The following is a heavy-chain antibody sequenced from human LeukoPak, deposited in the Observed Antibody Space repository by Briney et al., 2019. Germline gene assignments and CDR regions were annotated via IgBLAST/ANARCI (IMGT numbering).Heavy chain of an antibody. D-gene: IGHD3-10*01. CDR2: INHSGST. CDR3: ARRKVRGVILQTIGNWFDP. Sequence: SETLSLTCAVYGGSFSSYYWSWIRQPPGKGLEWIGEINHSGSTNYNPSLKSRVTISVDTSKNQFSLKLSSVTAADTAVYYCARRKVRGVILQTIGNWFDPWGQGTLVTVSS. V-gene: IGHV4-34*01. J-gene: IGHJ5*02. CDR1: GGSFSSYY.